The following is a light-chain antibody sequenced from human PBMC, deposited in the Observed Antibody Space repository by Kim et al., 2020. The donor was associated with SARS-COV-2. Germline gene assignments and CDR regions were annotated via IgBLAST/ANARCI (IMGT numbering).Light chain of an antibody. V-gene: IGKV3-15*01. Sequence: EIIMTQSPATLSVSPGERVTLSCRASQSVNSNLAWYQQRPGQAPRFLISGAFTRATGVPARFSGSGSGTEFTLTISSLQSEDFAVYYCQQYNDWPLTFGGGTKVDIK. J-gene: IGKJ4*01. CDR2: GAF. CDR3: QQYNDWPLT. CDR1: QSVNSN.